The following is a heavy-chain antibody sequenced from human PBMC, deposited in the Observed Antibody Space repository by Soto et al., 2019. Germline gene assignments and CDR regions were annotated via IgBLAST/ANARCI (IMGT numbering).Heavy chain of an antibody. V-gene: IGHV4-30-2*01. J-gene: IGHJ4*02. D-gene: IGHD6-13*01. CDR1: GGSITSGGYS. Sequence: PSETLSLTCAVSGGSITSGGYSWSRIRQPPGKGLEWVGYIYHSGSTYYNPSLKSRVTIPVDTSNNQFSLRLTSVTASDTAVYYCARPDSSSWAAPFGSWGQGTRVTVSS. CDR2: IYHSGST. CDR3: ARPDSSSWAAPFGS.